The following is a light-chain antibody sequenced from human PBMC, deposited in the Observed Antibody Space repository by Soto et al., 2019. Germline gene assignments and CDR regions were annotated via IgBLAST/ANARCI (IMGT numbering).Light chain of an antibody. Sequence: DILVTHSPGTMSLSPGEIAKLSGSSSQSISNDHLAWYQQKPGQAPRIIIYVTYNRATGITARFSGSGSGTDFTLTIRRMEPEDFAVYYCQKYGSSQITFGQGKRLEIK. CDR2: VTY. CDR3: QKYGSSQIT. CDR1: QSISNDH. J-gene: IGKJ5*01. V-gene: IGKV3-20*01.